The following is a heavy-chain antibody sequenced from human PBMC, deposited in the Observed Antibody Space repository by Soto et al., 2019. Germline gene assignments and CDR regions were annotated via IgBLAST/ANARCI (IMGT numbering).Heavy chain of an antibody. Sequence: GGSLRLSCAASGFTFISYAMGWVRQAPGKGLEWVSAISGSGGSTNYADSVKGRFTISRDNSKNTLYLQMNSLRAEDTAVYYCAKGHGSGSYRYLFDFWGQGTLVTVSS. CDR2: ISGSGGST. CDR1: GFTFISYA. D-gene: IGHD3-10*01. CDR3: AKGHGSGSYRYLFDF. J-gene: IGHJ4*02. V-gene: IGHV3-23*01.